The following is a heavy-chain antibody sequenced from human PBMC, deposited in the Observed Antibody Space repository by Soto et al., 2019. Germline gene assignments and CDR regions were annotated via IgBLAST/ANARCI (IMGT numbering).Heavy chain of an antibody. CDR2: ISYDGSNK. CDR3: ARDVWSRASGPPDS. V-gene: IGHV3-30-3*01. D-gene: IGHD3-10*01. Sequence: QVQLVESGGGVVQPGRSLRLSCAASGFTFSSYAMHWVRQAPGKGLEWVAVISYDGSNKYYADSVKGRFTISRDNAKNSLYLQMNSLRAEDTALYYCARDVWSRASGPPDSWGQGTLVTVSS. CDR1: GFTFSSYA. J-gene: IGHJ4*02.